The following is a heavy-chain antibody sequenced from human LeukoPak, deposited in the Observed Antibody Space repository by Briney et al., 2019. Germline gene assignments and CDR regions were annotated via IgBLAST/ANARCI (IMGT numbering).Heavy chain of an antibody. V-gene: IGHV4-39*01. CDR2: IYYSGST. J-gene: IGHJ4*02. D-gene: IGHD6-6*01. Sequence: SETLSLSCTVSGGSISSSSYYWGWIRQPPGKGLEWIGSIYYSGSTYYNPSLKSRVTISVDTSKNQFSLKLSSVTAADTAVYYSASQREYYYDNWGQGTLVTVSS. CDR1: GGSISSSSYY. CDR3: ASQREYYYDN.